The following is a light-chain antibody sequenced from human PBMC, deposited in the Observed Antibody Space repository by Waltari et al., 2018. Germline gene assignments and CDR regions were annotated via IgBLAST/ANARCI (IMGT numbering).Light chain of an antibody. V-gene: IGKV4-1*01. J-gene: IGKJ1*01. CDR2: WAS. Sequence: DIVMTHFPDSLPVSLGARATITSTFRQYLLYGSNNKNYLSWYQQKAGQPPKLLIYWASSRESGVPERFIGSGSGTDFTLTINSLQADDVAVYYCQQYHTSPWTFGQGTKLEIK. CDR1: QYLLYGSNNKNY. CDR3: QQYHTSPWT.